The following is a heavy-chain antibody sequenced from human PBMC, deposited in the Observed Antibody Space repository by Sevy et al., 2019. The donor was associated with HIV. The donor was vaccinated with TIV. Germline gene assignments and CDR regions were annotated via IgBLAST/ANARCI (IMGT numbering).Heavy chain of an antibody. CDR3: ARGNSGSFDY. Sequence: VGSLRLSCAASGFSFSSYWMHWVHQAPGKELEWVANIKQDGSEKYYAASVKGRFTISRDNAKNSVYLQMNSLRPEDTAIYYCARGNSGSFDYWGQGTLVTVSS. CDR2: IKQDGSEK. D-gene: IGHD3-22*01. J-gene: IGHJ4*02. V-gene: IGHV3-7*03. CDR1: GFSFSSYW.